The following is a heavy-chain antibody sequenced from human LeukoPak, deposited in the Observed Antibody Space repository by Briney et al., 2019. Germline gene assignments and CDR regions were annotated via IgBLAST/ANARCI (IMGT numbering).Heavy chain of an antibody. CDR3: AKGVQYYDFWSGSDRFDY. CDR2: IRYDGSNK. CDR1: GFTFSSYS. D-gene: IGHD3-3*01. V-gene: IGHV3-30*02. Sequence: PGGSLRLSCAASGFTFSSYSMNWVRQAPGKGLEWVAFIRYDGSNKYYADSVKGRFTISRDNSENTLYLQMNSLRAEDTAVYYCAKGVQYYDFWSGSDRFDYWGQGTLVTVSS. J-gene: IGHJ4*02.